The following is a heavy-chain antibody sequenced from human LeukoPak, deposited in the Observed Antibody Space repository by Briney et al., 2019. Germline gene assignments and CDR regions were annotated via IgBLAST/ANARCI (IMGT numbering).Heavy chain of an antibody. Sequence: PGGSLRLSCAASGFIFDDYAMHWVRHAPGKGLEWVSGISGNSGSIGCADSVKGRFTISRDNAKNSLYLQMNSLRAEDTALYYCAKDIGLRYSYGLYYFDYWGQGTLVTVSS. CDR3: AKDIGLRYSYGLYYFDY. D-gene: IGHD5-18*01. V-gene: IGHV3-9*01. CDR1: GFIFDDYA. CDR2: ISGNSGSI. J-gene: IGHJ4*02.